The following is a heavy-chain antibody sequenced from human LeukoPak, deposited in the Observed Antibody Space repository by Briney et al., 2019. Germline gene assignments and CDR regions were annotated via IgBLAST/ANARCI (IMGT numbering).Heavy chain of an antibody. CDR1: GYTFTSYY. D-gene: IGHD2-2*02. J-gene: IGHJ5*02. CDR3: ARDLSSYCSSTSCYIGDNWFDP. Sequence: GASVKVSCKASGYTFTSYYMHWVRQAPGQGLEWMGIINPSGGSTSYAQKFQGRVTMTRDTSTSTVYMELSSLRSEDTAVYYCARDLSSYCSSTSCYIGDNWFDPWGQGTLVTVSS. CDR2: INPSGGST. V-gene: IGHV1-46*01.